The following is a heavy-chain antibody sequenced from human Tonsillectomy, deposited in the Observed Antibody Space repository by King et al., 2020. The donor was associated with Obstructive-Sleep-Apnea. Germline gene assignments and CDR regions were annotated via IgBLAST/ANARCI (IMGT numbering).Heavy chain of an antibody. CDR3: ARISDYYGSGRPYYFYY. CDR1: VYSFTSYW. D-gene: IGHD3-10*01. J-gene: IGHJ4*02. Sequence: VQLVESGAEVKKPGESLKISCKGSVYSFTSYWIGWVRQMPGKGLEWMGIIYPGDSDTRYSPSFQGQVTISADKSISTVHLQWISLKASDTAMYYCARISDYYGSGRPYYFYYCGQGTLVTVSS. V-gene: IGHV5-51*01. CDR2: IYPGDSDT.